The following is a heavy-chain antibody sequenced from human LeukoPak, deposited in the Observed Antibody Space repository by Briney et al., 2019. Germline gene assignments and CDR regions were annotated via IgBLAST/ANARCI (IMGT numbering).Heavy chain of an antibody. D-gene: IGHD6-13*01. CDR3: ARVGYSSSWYSDAFDI. V-gene: IGHV1-69*04. Sequence: ASLKCACKASGGTFSSYAISWVRQAPGQELEWMGRIIPILGIANYAQKFQGRVTITADKATSTAYMELSSLRSEDTAVYYCARVGYSSSWYSDAFDIWGQGTMVTVSS. CDR1: GGTFSSYA. J-gene: IGHJ3*02. CDR2: IIPILGIA.